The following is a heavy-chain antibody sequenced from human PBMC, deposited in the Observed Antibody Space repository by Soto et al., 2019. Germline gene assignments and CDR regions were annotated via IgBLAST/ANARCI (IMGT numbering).Heavy chain of an antibody. Sequence: ASVKVSCKASGYTFTSYGISWVRQAPGQGLEWMGWISAYNGNTNYAQKFQGKVTMTTDTSTSTAYMELRSLRSDDTAVYYCARHNYGSGSTYFDYWGQGTLVTVSS. D-gene: IGHD3-10*01. CDR3: ARHNYGSGSTYFDY. CDR2: ISAYNGNT. J-gene: IGHJ4*02. CDR1: GYTFTSYG. V-gene: IGHV1-18*01.